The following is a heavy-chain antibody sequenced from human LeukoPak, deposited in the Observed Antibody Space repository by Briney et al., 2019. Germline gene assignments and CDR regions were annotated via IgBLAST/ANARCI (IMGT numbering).Heavy chain of an antibody. D-gene: IGHD5-12*01. CDR2: IYHSGST. J-gene: IGHJ5*02. Sequence: SETLSLTCTVSDYSISSGYYWGWIRQPPGKGLEWIGSIYHSGSTYYNPSLKSRVTISVDTSKNQFSLKLSSVTAADTAVYYCARGGRAIVANWFDPWGQGTLVTVSS. CDR3: ARGGRAIVANWFDP. V-gene: IGHV4-38-2*02. CDR1: DYSISSGYY.